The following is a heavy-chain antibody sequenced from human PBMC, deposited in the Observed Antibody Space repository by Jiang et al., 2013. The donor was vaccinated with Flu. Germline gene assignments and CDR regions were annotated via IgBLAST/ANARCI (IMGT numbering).Heavy chain of an antibody. D-gene: IGHD2-8*01. CDR2: IYYSGST. CDR1: GGSINSNSYY. J-gene: IGHJ4*02. V-gene: IGHV4-39*01. Sequence: GLVKPSETLSLTCTVSGGSINSNSYYWGWIRQPPGKGLEWIGSIYYSGSTYYNPSLKSRATISADTSKNQFSLKLSSVTAADTAVYFCARRYCTNGVCYRSYFDHWGQGTLVTVSS. CDR3: ARRYCTNGVCYRSYFDH.